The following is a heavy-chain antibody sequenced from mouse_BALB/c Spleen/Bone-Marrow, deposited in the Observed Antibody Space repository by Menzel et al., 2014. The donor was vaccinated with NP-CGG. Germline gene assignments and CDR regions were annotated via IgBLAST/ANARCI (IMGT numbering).Heavy chain of an antibody. CDR1: GFTFSSFG. CDR2: INSGSSTI. J-gene: IGHJ4*01. Sequence: DVKLVESGGGLVQPGGSRKLSCAASGFTFSSFGMHWVRQAPEKGLEWVAYINSGSSTIYYADTVKGRFTISRDNPKNTLFLQMTSLRSEDTAMYYCAYCRYGDALDYWGQGTSVTVSS. CDR3: AYCRYGDALDY. D-gene: IGHD2-14*01. V-gene: IGHV5-17*02.